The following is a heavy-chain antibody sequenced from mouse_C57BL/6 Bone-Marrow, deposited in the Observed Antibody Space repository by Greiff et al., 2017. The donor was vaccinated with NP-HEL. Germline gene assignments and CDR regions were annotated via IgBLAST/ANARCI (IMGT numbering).Heavy chain of an antibody. J-gene: IGHJ3*01. CDR3: EKIYYDYGIAY. V-gene: IGHV1-81*01. CDR1: GYSFTSYG. D-gene: IGHD2-4*01. Sequence: VQLQQSGAELARPGASVKLSCKASGYSFTSYGLSWVKQRTGQGLEWIGEIYPRSGNTYYNAKFKGKATLTADKSSSTAYMEIRSLTSEESAVYDREKIYYDYGIAYWGQGTLVTVSA. CDR2: IYPRSGNT.